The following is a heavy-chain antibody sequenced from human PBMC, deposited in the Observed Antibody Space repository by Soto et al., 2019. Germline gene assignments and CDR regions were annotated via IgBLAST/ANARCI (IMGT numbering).Heavy chain of an antibody. J-gene: IGHJ4*02. CDR2: INHSGST. V-gene: IGHV4-34*01. Sequence: QVQLQQWGAGLLKPSETLSLTCAVYGGSFSGYYWSWIRQPPGKGLEWIGEINHSGSTNYNPSLKSRVTISVDTSRNQFCLKLSSVTAADTAVYYCARGGYYIWGSYRQYYFDYWGQGTLVTVSS. D-gene: IGHD3-16*02. CDR3: ARGGYYIWGSYRQYYFDY. CDR1: GGSFSGYY.